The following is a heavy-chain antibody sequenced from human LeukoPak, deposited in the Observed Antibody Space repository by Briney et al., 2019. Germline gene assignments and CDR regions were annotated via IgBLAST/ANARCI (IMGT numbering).Heavy chain of an antibody. J-gene: IGHJ6*03. CDR2: ISSSSSYI. CDR1: GFTFSNYS. Sequence: GGSLRLSCVASGFTFSNYSMNWVRQAPGKGLEWVSSISSSSSYIYYADSVKGRFTISRDNAKNSLYLQMNSLRAEDTAVYYCASASGNYYMDVWGKGTTVTVSS. CDR3: ASASGNYYMDV. D-gene: IGHD5-12*01. V-gene: IGHV3-21*01.